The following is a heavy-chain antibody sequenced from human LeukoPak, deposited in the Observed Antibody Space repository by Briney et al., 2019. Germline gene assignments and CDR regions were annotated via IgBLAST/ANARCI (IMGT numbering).Heavy chain of an antibody. D-gene: IGHD6-19*01. J-gene: IGHJ5*02. CDR1: GYTFTSYA. Sequence: GASVKVSCKASGYTFTSYAMHWVRQAPGQRLEWMGWINAGNGNTIYSQKFQGRVTITRDTSASTAYMELSSLRSEDTAVYYCASGGIAVAGKASPRFDPWGQGTLVTVSS. CDR2: INAGNGNT. CDR3: ASGGIAVAGKASPRFDP. V-gene: IGHV1-3*01.